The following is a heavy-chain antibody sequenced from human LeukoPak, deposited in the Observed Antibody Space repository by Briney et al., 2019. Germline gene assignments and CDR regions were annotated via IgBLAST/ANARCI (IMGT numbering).Heavy chain of an antibody. Sequence: PSETLSLTCAVYGGSCSGCYWSWIRQPPGKGLEWIGEINHSGSTNYNPSLKSRVTISVDTSKNQFSLKLSSVTAADTAVYYCARGRRPCYFDYWGQGTLVTVSS. CDR3: ARGRRPCYFDY. CDR1: GGSCSGCY. CDR2: INHSGST. V-gene: IGHV4-34*01. J-gene: IGHJ4*02.